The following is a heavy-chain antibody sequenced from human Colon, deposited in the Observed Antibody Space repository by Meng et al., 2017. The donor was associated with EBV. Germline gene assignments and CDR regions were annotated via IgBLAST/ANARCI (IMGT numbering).Heavy chain of an antibody. D-gene: IGHD6-19*01. Sequence: QVPLQLWGAGLLTLVXALLLGCAVYGGSCWGCYWTWIRQTPGKGLEWVAENNYSGNTNYSPSLKSRVTISIDTSKNQFSLKLSSVTAADTAIYCCARRLAALDYWGQGTLVTVSS. V-gene: IGHV4-34*01. CDR1: GGSCWGCY. J-gene: IGHJ4*02. CDR2: NNYSGNT. CDR3: ARRLAALDY.